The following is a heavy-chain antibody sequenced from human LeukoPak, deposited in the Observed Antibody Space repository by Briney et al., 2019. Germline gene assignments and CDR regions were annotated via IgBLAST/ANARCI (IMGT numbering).Heavy chain of an antibody. CDR1: GYSINSGYH. V-gene: IGHV4-38-2*01. Sequence: SETLSLTCSVSGYSINSGYHWGWIRQPPGKGLEWIAIMHHTGSTHYNPSLQSRVTISIDTSKSHFSLKLRSVSAADTAIYYCATSEGGGFFDYWGQGTPVTVSS. J-gene: IGHJ4*02. CDR2: MHHTGST. CDR3: ATSEGGGFFDY. D-gene: IGHD4-23*01.